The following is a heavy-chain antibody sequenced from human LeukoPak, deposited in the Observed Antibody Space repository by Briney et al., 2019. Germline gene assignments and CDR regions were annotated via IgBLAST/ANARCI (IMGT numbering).Heavy chain of an antibody. J-gene: IGHJ4*02. CDR1: GFTFDDYA. CDR3: AKDIAKHIVGATNLYY. Sequence: GGSLRLSCAASGFTFDDYAMHWVRQAPGKGLEWGSLISGDGGSTYYADSVKDRFTISRDNSKNSLYLQMNSLRTEDTALYYCAKDIAKHIVGATNLYYWGQGTLVTVSS. D-gene: IGHD1-26*01. V-gene: IGHV3-43*02. CDR2: ISGDGGST.